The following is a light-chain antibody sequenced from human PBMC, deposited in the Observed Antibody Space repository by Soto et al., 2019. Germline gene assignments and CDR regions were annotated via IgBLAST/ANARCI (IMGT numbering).Light chain of an antibody. V-gene: IGKV3-20*01. J-gene: IGKJ2*01. CDR2: EAS. CDR3: QQFGTSPRYT. CDR1: QSVGSTD. Sequence: EIWLPQSPGTLSLSPGEIATLSCRTSQSVGSTDLAWYQQKPGQAPRLLIYEASRRATGIPDRFSGSGSGTDFTLTISRLEPEDFAVYYCQQFGTSPRYTFGQGTKLEI.